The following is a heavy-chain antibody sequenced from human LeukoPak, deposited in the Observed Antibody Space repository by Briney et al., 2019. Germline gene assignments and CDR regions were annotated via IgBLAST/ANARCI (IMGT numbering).Heavy chain of an antibody. CDR1: GYSFTDYY. V-gene: IGHV1-2*02. Sequence: ASVKVSCKTSGYSFTDYYMHWVRQAPGQGLEWMGWINPNSGGTSSAQKFQGRVTMTRDTSISTAYMEVSWQTSDDTAIYYCARADRLHGGPYLIGPWGQGTLVTVSS. CDR3: ARADRLHGGPYLIGP. J-gene: IGHJ5*02. D-gene: IGHD2-21*01. CDR2: INPNSGGT.